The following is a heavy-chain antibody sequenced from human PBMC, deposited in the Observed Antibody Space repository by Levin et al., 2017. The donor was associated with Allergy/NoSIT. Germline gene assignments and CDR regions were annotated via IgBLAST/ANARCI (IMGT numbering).Heavy chain of an antibody. Sequence: SETLSLTCTVSGGSISGYYWSWIRQPPGKGLEWIGYIYYSGSTKYNPSLKSRVTISVDTSKNQFSLKLNSVTAADTAVYYCARDRTITTTGETYFYGMDGWGQGTTITVSS. CDR1: GGSISGYY. CDR3: ARDRTITTTGETYFYGMDG. CDR2: IYYSGST. D-gene: IGHD7-27*01. J-gene: IGHJ6*02. V-gene: IGHV4-59*01.